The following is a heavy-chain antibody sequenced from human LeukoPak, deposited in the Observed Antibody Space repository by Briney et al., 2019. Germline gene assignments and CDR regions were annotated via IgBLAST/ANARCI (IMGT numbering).Heavy chain of an antibody. J-gene: IGHJ4*02. Sequence: GGSLRLSCAASGFTFSSYWMSWVRQAPGKGLEWVANIKQDGSEKYYVDSVKGRFTISRDNAKNSLYLQMNSLRAEDTAVYYCARGFWAAAGLSDLDCWGQGTLVTVSS. D-gene: IGHD6-13*01. CDR3: ARGFWAAAGLSDLDC. CDR1: GFTFSSYW. V-gene: IGHV3-7*01. CDR2: IKQDGSEK.